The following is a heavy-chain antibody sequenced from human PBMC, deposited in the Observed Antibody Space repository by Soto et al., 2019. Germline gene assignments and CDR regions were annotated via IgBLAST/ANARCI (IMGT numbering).Heavy chain of an antibody. Sequence: ASVKHSCKASGYTFTSYGISWVRQAPGQGLEWMGWISAYNGNTNYAQKLQGRVTMTTDTSTSTAYMELRSLRSDDTAVYYCARGSEESPASYYFDYWGQGTLVTVSS. J-gene: IGHJ4*02. CDR1: GYTFTSYG. V-gene: IGHV1-18*04. CDR2: ISAYNGNT. D-gene: IGHD1-26*01. CDR3: ARGSEESPASYYFDY.